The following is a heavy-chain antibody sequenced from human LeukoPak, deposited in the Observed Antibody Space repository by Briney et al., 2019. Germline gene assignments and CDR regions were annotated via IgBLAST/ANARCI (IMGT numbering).Heavy chain of an antibody. V-gene: IGHV4-4*02. CDR1: GGSISSNNW. J-gene: IGHJ4*02. Sequence: SETLSLTCAVSGGSISSNNWWGWVRQPPGKGLEWIGEIYHSGSPNYNPSLKSRVTISVDKSRNHFFLNLSSVTAADTAVYYCARVNINNWHSCDYWGQGTLVTVSS. D-gene: IGHD1-1*01. CDR3: ARVNINNWHSCDY. CDR2: IYHSGSP.